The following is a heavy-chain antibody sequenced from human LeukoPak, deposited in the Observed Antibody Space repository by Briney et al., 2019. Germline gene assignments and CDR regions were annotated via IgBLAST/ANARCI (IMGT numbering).Heavy chain of an antibody. Sequence: GESLKISCKGSGYSFTSYWIGWVRQMPGKGLEWMGIIYPGDSDTRYSPSFQGQVTISADKSISTAYLQWSSLKASDTAMYYCARHRGYGDCVGTSDYYYGMDVWGQGTTVTVSS. CDR1: GYSFTSYW. D-gene: IGHD4-17*01. J-gene: IGHJ6*02. CDR3: ARHRGYGDCVGTSDYYYGMDV. CDR2: IYPGDSDT. V-gene: IGHV5-51*01.